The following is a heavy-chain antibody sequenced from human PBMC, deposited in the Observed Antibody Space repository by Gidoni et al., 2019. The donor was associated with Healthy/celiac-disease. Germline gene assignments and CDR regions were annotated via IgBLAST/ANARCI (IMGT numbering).Heavy chain of an antibody. CDR2: MAPRDSYT. V-gene: IGHV5-10-1*01. CDR1: GYSFTSYW. D-gene: IGHD3-22*01. CDR3: ARHGSYYYDSSGYYGDDY. Sequence: ESLRISCKGSGYSFTSYWISWVRQMPGKGLEWMGRMAPRDSYTNYSPSFQGHVTISADKSISTAYLQWSSLKASDTAMYYCARHGSYYYDSSGYYGDDYWGQGTLVTVSS. J-gene: IGHJ4*02.